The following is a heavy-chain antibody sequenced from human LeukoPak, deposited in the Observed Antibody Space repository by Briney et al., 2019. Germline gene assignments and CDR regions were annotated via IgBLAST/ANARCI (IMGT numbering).Heavy chain of an antibody. Sequence: SVKVSCKASGYTFSSYAISWVRQAPGQGLEWMGGIIPIFGTANYAQKFQGRVTITADESTSTAYMELSSLRSEDTAVYYCAKSSGYYFLPDYWGQGALVTVSS. CDR3: AKSSGYYFLPDY. V-gene: IGHV1-69*13. D-gene: IGHD3-22*01. J-gene: IGHJ4*02. CDR1: GYTFSSYA. CDR2: IIPIFGTA.